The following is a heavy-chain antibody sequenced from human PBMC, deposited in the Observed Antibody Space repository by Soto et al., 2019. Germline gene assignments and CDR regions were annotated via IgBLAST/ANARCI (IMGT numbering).Heavy chain of an antibody. CDR2: ISGAGGST. Sequence: GGSLRLSCAASGFTFSNYAMSWVRQAPGKGLEWVSLISGAGGSTSYADSVKGRFTISRDNSKSTLYLQMNSLRPEDTATYYCAGDYYDFWSGFLDYWGQGTPVTVSS. V-gene: IGHV3-23*01. D-gene: IGHD3-3*01. CDR1: GFTFSNYA. J-gene: IGHJ4*02. CDR3: AGDYYDFWSGFLDY.